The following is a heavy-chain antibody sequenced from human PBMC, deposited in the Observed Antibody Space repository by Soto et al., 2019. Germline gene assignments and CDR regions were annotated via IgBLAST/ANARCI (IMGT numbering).Heavy chain of an antibody. CDR3: ARDFPLAYYYDSSGYFDY. CDR1: GYTFTSHY. Sequence: GASVKVSCKACGYTFTSHYMHWVRPPPGQGVEGMGIINPSGGSTSYAQKFQGGVTMTRDTSTSTVYMELSSLRSEGMAVYYCARDFPLAYYYDSSGYFDYWGQGTLVTVSS. CDR2: INPSGGST. V-gene: IGHV1-46*01. J-gene: IGHJ4*02. D-gene: IGHD3-22*01.